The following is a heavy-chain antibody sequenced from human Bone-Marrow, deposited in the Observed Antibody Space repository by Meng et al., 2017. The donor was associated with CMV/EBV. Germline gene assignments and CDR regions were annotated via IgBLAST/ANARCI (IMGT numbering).Heavy chain of an antibody. CDR2: INPNSGVT. J-gene: IGHJ4*02. CDR1: GYTFTGYY. Sequence: ASVKVSCKASGYTFTGYYMNWVRQAPGQGLEWMGWINPNSGVTNYAQKFQGRVTMTRDTSISTAYMELSRLRSDDTAVYYCAREEPLGYCSSTSCSMDGFDYWGQGTLVTVSS. CDR3: AREEPLGYCSSTSCSMDGFDY. V-gene: IGHV1-2*02. D-gene: IGHD2-2*01.